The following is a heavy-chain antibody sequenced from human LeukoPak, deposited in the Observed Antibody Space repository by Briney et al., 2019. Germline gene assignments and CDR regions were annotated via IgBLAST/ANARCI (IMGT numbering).Heavy chain of an antibody. CDR2: IIPIFGTA. Sequence: ASVKVSCKASGGTFSSYAISWVRQAPGQGLEWMGGIIPIFGTANYAQKFQGRVTITTDESTSTAYMELSSLRSEDTALYYCAREVAYDSSGYYARDAFDIWGQGTMVTVSS. V-gene: IGHV1-69*05. CDR3: AREVAYDSSGYYARDAFDI. CDR1: GGTFSSYA. J-gene: IGHJ3*02. D-gene: IGHD3-22*01.